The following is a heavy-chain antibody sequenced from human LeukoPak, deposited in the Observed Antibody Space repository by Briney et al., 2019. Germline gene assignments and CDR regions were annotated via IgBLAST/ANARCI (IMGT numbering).Heavy chain of an antibody. CDR3: AKGLGKYYFDY. V-gene: IGHV3-9*01. J-gene: IGHJ4*02. CDR1: GFTFDDYA. D-gene: IGHD5-12*01. Sequence: RSLRLSCAASGFTFDDYAMHWVRQAPGKGLEWVSGTSWNSGSIVYADSVKGRFTISRDNAKNSLYLQMNSLRAEDTALYYCAKGLGKYYFDYWGQGTLVTVSS. CDR2: TSWNSGSI.